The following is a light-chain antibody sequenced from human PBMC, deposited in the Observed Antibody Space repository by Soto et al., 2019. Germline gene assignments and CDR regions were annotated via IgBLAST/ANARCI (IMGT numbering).Light chain of an antibody. Sequence: EIALTQSPGTLSLSPGERATLSCRASQSVSSSDLAWYQQKPGQAPRLLIYGASSRATGIPDRFSGSGSGTDFTLTISGLEPEDSAAYYCQRHGATFGQGTKVEIK. J-gene: IGKJ1*01. CDR2: GAS. CDR3: QRHGAT. V-gene: IGKV3-20*01. CDR1: QSVSSSD.